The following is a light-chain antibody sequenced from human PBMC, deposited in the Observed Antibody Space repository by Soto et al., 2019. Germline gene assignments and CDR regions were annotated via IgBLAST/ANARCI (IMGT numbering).Light chain of an antibody. J-gene: IGKJ2*01. V-gene: IGKV1-5*03. Sequence: DIQMTQSPSTLSASVGDRVTITCRASQSISSWLAWYQQKPWKAPKLLIYKASSLESGVPSRFSDSGSGTEITLTISSLQPDDFATYYCQQYNSYPYTFGQGTKLEIK. CDR3: QQYNSYPYT. CDR2: KAS. CDR1: QSISSW.